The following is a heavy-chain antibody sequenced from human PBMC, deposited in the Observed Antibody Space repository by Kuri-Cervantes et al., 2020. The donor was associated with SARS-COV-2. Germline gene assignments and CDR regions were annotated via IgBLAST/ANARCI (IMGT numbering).Heavy chain of an antibody. CDR3: ARDWGYSYAEGAFDI. CDR2: IYYSGST. J-gene: IGHJ3*02. V-gene: IGHV4-59*01. CDR1: GGSISSYY. Sequence: GSLRLSCTVSGGSISSYYWSWIRQPPGKGLEWIGYIYYSGSTNYSPSLKSRVTISVDTSKNQFSLKLSSVTAADTAMYYCARDWGYSYAEGAFDIWGQGTMVTVSS. D-gene: IGHD5-18*01.